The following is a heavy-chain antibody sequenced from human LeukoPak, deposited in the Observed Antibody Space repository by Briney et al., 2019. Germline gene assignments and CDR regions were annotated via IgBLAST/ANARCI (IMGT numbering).Heavy chain of an antibody. CDR1: GFTYSDYW. CDR3: ARRGLHDY. Sequence: GGSLRLSCVASGFTYSDYWMSWVRQGPGKGLEWVATIKGVGSVKSYVDSVKGRFTISRDNAKNSVFLQMDSLRVEDTALYYCARRGLHDYWGQGTLVTVSS. J-gene: IGHJ4*02. D-gene: IGHD5/OR15-5a*01. CDR2: IKGVGSVK. V-gene: IGHV3-7*03.